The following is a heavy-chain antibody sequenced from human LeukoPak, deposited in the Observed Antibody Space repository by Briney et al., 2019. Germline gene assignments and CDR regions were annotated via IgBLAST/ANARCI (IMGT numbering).Heavy chain of an antibody. V-gene: IGHV3-23*01. CDR2: ISGSGGGST. CDR1: GFTFSSYA. J-gene: IGHJ4*02. D-gene: IGHD6-13*01. Sequence: SGGSLRLSCAASGFTFSSYAMSWVRQAPGKGLEWVSAISGSGGGSTYYADSVKGRFTISRDNSKNTLYLQMNSLRAEDTAVYYCAEDVGSSFLFDYWGQGTLVTVSS. CDR3: AEDVGSSFLFDY.